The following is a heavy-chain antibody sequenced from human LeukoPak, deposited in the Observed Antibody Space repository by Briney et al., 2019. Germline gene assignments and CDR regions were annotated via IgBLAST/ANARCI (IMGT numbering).Heavy chain of an antibody. V-gene: IGHV5-51*01. Sequence: GESLKISCKGSGYSFTSYWIGWVRQMPGKGLEWMGIIYPGDSDTRYSPSFQGQVTISADKSISTAYLQWSSLKASDTAMYYCARPITTIYDAFDIWGQGTMVTVSS. D-gene: IGHD3-22*01. CDR2: IYPGDSDT. CDR3: ARPITTIYDAFDI. CDR1: GYSFTSYW. J-gene: IGHJ3*02.